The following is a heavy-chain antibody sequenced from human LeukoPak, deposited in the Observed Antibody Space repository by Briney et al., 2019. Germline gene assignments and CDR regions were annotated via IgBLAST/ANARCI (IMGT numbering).Heavy chain of an antibody. D-gene: IGHD6-19*01. CDR2: ISGNGGST. J-gene: IGHJ4*02. CDR3: AKFRPITSVAGTIFHY. V-gene: IGHV3-23*01. CDR1: GFTFTNYA. Sequence: QPGGSLRLSCAASGFTFTNYAMSWVRQAPGKGLEWVSAISGNGGSTYFADSVKGRFTISRDNSKNTLYLQMNSPRAEDTAVYYCAKFRPITSVAGTIFHYWGQGALVTVSS.